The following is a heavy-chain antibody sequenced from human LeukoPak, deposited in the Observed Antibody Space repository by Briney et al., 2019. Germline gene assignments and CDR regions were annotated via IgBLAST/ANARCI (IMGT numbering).Heavy chain of an antibody. CDR1: GFTFSSYA. CDR2: ISYDGSNK. V-gene: IGHV3-30-3*01. J-gene: IGHJ4*02. D-gene: IGHD6-19*01. Sequence: GRSLRLSCAASGFTFSSYAMHWVRRAPGKGLEWVAVISYDGSNKYYADSVKGRFTISRDNSKNTLYLQMNSLRAEDTAVYYCARDGQAVAGYFDYWGQGTLVTVSS. CDR3: ARDGQAVAGYFDY.